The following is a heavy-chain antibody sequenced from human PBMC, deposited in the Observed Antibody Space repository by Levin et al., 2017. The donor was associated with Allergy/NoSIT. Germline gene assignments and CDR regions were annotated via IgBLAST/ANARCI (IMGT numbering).Heavy chain of an antibody. D-gene: IGHD1-20*01. CDR1: GFTLSSYW. CDR3: ARYNWNDDYFDY. Sequence: GGSLRLSCAASGFTLSSYWMSWVRQAPGKGPEWVANIKQDGSEKYYVDSVKGRFTISRDNAKNSLYLQMNSLRAEDTAVYYCARYNWNDDYFDYWGQGTLVTVSS. V-gene: IGHV3-7*01. J-gene: IGHJ4*02. CDR2: IKQDGSEK.